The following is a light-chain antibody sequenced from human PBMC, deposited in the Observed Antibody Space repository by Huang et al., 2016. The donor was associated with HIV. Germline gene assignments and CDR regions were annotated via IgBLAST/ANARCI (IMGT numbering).Light chain of an antibody. CDR1: QSVAYKY. J-gene: IGKJ1*01. CDR3: QQYGSSPKT. V-gene: IGKV3-20*01. CDR2: DAS. Sequence: EIVLTQSPGTLSLSPGERATLSCRASQSVAYKYLAWYQQRPGQAPRLLIYDASNRATGIPDRFSGSGYGTDFTLTISRLEPEDSAMYHCQQYGSSPKTFGQGTKVEIK.